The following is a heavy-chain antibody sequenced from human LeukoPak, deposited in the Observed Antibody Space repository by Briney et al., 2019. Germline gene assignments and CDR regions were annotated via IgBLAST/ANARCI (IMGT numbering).Heavy chain of an antibody. Sequence: GSLRLSCAASGFTFSSYAMSWVRQAPGKGLEWVSAISGSGGSTCYADSVKGRFTISRDNSKNTLYLQMNSLRAEDTAVYYCATRSDSSGWYYFDYWGQGTLVTVSS. J-gene: IGHJ4*02. V-gene: IGHV3-23*01. CDR2: ISGSGGST. CDR3: ATRSDSSGWYYFDY. D-gene: IGHD6-19*01. CDR1: GFTFSSYA.